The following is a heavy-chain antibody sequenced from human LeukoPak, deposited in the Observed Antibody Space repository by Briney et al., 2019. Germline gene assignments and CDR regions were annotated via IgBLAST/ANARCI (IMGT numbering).Heavy chain of an antibody. CDR1: GFTFNSYW. V-gene: IGHV3-74*01. J-gene: IGHJ6*03. CDR3: VKDEVAVITIPCHYTDV. D-gene: IGHD4-11*01. CDR2: INSDGSST. Sequence: PGGSLRLSCAASGFTFNSYWMHWLRQAPGKGLVWVSRINSDGSSTNHEAPVKVRFTISRDNAKNTLYLQMHSLRGEDTAVYYCVKDEVAVITIPCHYTDVWGKGTTVTVSS.